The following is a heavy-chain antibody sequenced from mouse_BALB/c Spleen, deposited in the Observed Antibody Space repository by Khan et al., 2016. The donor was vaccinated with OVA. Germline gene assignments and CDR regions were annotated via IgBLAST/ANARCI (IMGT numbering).Heavy chain of an antibody. J-gene: IGHJ3*01. CDR2: INPGSGGT. CDR3: TRRLLF. CDR1: GYAFTNYL. D-gene: IGHD3-2*02. V-gene: IGHV1-54*01. Sequence: QVQLQQSGAELVRPGTSVKVSCKASGYAFTNYLIEWVKQRPGQGLEWIGVINPGSGGTKYNAKFKGKATLTADTSSSTAYMQLNSLTSDDSAVYSCTRRLLFWGQGTLVTVSA.